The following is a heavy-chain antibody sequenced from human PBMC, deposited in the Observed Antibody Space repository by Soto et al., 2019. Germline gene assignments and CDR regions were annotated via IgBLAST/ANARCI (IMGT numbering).Heavy chain of an antibody. Sequence: GGSLRISCAASGFTFSSYEMNWVRQAPGKGLEWVSYISSSGSGSTIYYADSAKGRFTISRDNAKNSLYLQMSSLRAEDTAVYYCARVAPGSTSWFDSWGQGTLVTVSS. J-gene: IGHJ5*01. CDR3: ARVAPGSTSWFDS. CDR2: ISSSGSGSTI. D-gene: IGHD3-16*01. CDR1: GFTFSSYE. V-gene: IGHV3-48*03.